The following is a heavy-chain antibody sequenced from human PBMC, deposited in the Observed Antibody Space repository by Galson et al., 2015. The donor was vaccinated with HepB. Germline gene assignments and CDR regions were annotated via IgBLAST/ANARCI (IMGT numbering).Heavy chain of an antibody. CDR1: GFTFSRYA. V-gene: IGHV3-30*18. D-gene: IGHD3-16*01. CDR2: ISYDGSNK. Sequence: SLRLSCAASGFTFSRYAIHWVRQAPGKGLEWVAIISYDGSNKNYGDSVKGRFTISRDNSRNTLYVQMNSLRAEDTAVYYCAKESVSVTYVPAFADFWGQGTLVPVSS. J-gene: IGHJ4*02. CDR3: AKESVSVTYVPAFADF.